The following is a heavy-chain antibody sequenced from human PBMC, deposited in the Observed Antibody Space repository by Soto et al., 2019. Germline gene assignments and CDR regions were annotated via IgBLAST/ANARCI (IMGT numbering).Heavy chain of an antibody. Sequence: GFAFSNYAMHWVRQAPGKGLEWVSSISTSIDATYYADSVKGRFTISRDDSKNTLYLQMNSLRADDSAAYYCAKDRTVAARNFDYWGQGTQVTVYS. CDR1: GFAFSNYA. CDR2: ISTSIDAT. J-gene: IGHJ4*02. V-gene: IGHV3-23*01. CDR3: AKDRTVAARNFDY. D-gene: IGHD6-6*01.